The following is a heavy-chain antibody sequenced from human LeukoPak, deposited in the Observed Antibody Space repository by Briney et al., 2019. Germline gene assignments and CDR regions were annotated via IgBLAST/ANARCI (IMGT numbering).Heavy chain of an antibody. J-gene: IGHJ4*02. CDR2: LSSSGRST. CDR3: TREKIVGASSDC. D-gene: IGHD1-26*01. Sequence: PGGSLRLSCAASGFIFSDYAMTWVRQTPRKGLEWVSSLSSSGRSTYYADSVKGRFTISRDNAKNSLYLQMNSLRAEDTAVYYCTREKIVGASSDCWGQGNLVTVSS. CDR1: GFIFSDYA. V-gene: IGHV3-23*01.